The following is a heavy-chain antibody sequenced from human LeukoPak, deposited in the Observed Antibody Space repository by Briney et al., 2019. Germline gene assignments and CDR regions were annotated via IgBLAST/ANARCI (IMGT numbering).Heavy chain of an antibody. D-gene: IGHD3-3*01. CDR2: IRQDGSDK. CDR3: ARGKEGADLWSGSRYYFDY. Sequence: PGGSLRLSCAASGFTFNRYWMSWVRQAPGKGLEWVANIRQDGSDKYYVDSVKGRFTISRDNAKNSLYLQMNSLRAEDTAVYYCARGKEGADLWSGSRYYFDYWGQGTLVTVSS. J-gene: IGHJ4*02. CDR1: GFTFNRYW. V-gene: IGHV3-7*05.